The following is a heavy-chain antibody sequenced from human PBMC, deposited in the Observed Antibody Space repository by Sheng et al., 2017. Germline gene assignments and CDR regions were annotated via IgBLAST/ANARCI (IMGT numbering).Heavy chain of an antibody. D-gene: IGHD3-10*01. CDR3: ASSYYGSGSFEN. CDR1: GFSFSDYY. J-gene: IGHJ4*02. Sequence: QVQLVESGGGLVKPGGSLRLSCAASGFSFSDYYVSWIRQAPGRGLEWVSYISSSGSTIYYGDSVRGRFTISRDNAKNSLFLQMNSLRADDTAIYYCASSYYGSGSFENWGQGTLVTVSS. CDR2: ISSSGSTI. V-gene: IGHV3-11*04.